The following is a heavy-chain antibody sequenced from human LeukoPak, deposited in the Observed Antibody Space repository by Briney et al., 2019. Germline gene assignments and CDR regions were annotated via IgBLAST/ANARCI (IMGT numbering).Heavy chain of an antibody. J-gene: IGHJ4*02. Sequence: PSETLSLTCTVSTGAMSRGGYYWSWIRQPPGQGLEWIGYIYRSGDTYYNPSLESRVTISLDRSVNQFSLKLSSVTAADTAVYYCARGGIAAAGLRSWFDYWGQGTLVTVSS. CDR3: ARGGIAAAGLRSWFDY. CDR1: TGAMSRGGYY. V-gene: IGHV4-30-2*01. D-gene: IGHD6-13*01. CDR2: IYRSGDT.